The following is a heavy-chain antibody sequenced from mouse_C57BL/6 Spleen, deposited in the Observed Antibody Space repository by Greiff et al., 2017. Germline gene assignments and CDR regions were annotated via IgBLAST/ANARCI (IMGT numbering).Heavy chain of an antibody. V-gene: IGHV1-62-2*01. CDR1: GYTFTEYT. D-gene: IGHD2-4*01. CDR3: ARQNYEWDAMDY. CDR2: FYPGSGSI. Sequence: QVHVKQSGAELVKPGASVKLSCKASGYTFTEYTIHWVKQRSGQGLEWIGWFYPGSGSIKYNEKFKDKATLTADKSSSTVYMELSRLTSEDSAVYFCARQNYEWDAMDYWGQGTSVTVSS. J-gene: IGHJ4*01.